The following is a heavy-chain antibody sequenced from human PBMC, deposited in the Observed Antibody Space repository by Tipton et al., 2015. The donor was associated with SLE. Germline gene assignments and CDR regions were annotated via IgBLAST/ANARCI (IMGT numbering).Heavy chain of an antibody. D-gene: IGHD4-17*01. J-gene: IGHJ4*02. CDR3: AKDYNYDNADYN. CDR2: IDHSGST. CDR1: GGSIRSSNW. Sequence: LTCAVSGGSIRSSNWWSWVRQPPGKGLEWIGEIDHSGSTNSNPSLKSRVSMSVDKSKNQFSLKLSSVTVADTAVYYCAKDYNYDNADYNWGQGKLVIVSS. V-gene: IGHV4-4*02.